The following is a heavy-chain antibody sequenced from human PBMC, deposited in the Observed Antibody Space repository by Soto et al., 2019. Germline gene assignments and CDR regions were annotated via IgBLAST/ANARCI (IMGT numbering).Heavy chain of an antibody. J-gene: IGHJ4*02. CDR3: ARVHDYYDSSGYYLDY. D-gene: IGHD3-22*01. V-gene: IGHV4-34*01. CDR2: INHSGST. CDR1: GGSFSGYY. Sequence: SETLSLTCAVYGGSFSGYYWSWIRQPPGKGLEWIGEINHSGSTNYNPSLKSRVTISVDTSKNQFSLKLSSVTAADTAVYYCARVHDYYDSSGYYLDYWGQGTLVTV.